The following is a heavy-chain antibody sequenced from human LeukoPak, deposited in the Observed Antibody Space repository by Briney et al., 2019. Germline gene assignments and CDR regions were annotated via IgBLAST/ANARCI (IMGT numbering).Heavy chain of an antibody. V-gene: IGHV1-2*02. CDR1: GYTFTDNY. Sequence: ASMKVSCKASGYTFTDNYLHWVRLAPGHGLEWMGWISPNTGTTNYAQNFQGRVTMTRDTSISTAYMELGRLRSDDTAMYYCARSPRGLRTLFFDFWGQGSLVTVSS. D-gene: IGHD3-10*01. CDR3: ARSPRGLRTLFFDF. J-gene: IGHJ4*02. CDR2: ISPNTGTT.